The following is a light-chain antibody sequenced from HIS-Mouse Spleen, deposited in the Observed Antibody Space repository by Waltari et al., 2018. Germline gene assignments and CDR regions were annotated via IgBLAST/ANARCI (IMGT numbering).Light chain of an antibody. CDR1: SSDVGGYNY. CDR2: DVS. Sequence: QSALTQPRSVSGSPGQSVTISCTGTSSDVGGYNYVSWYQQHPGKAPKLMIYDVSKRPSGVPDRFSGSKSGNTAFLTISGLQAEDEADYYCCSYAGSYTFEVVFGGGTKLTVL. J-gene: IGLJ2*01. V-gene: IGLV2-11*01. CDR3: CSYAGSYTFEVV.